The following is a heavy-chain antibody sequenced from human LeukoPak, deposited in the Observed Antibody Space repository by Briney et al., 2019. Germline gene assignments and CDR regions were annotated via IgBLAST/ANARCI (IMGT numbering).Heavy chain of an antibody. CDR1: GFTFSSYW. CDR3: ARASAVAGTRDY. Sequence: GGSLRLSCAASGFTFSSYWMSWVRQAPGKGLEWVANIKSDGSDKYYVDSVKGRFTISRDNAENSLYLQMNSLRAEDTAIYYCARASAVAGTRDYWGQGTLVTVSS. D-gene: IGHD6-19*01. V-gene: IGHV3-7*01. CDR2: IKSDGSDK. J-gene: IGHJ4*02.